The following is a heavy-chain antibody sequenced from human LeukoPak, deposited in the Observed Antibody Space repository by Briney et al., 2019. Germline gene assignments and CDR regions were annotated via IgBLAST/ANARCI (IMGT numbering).Heavy chain of an antibody. CDR2: IRSKAYGGTT. Sequence: GGSLRLSCTASGFTFGDYAMSWVRQAPGKGLEWVGFIRSKAYGGTTEYAASVKGRFTISRDDSKSIAYLQMNSLKTEDTAVYYCTREGTVTGVDAFDIWGQGTMVTVSS. CDR1: GFTFGDYA. V-gene: IGHV3-49*04. J-gene: IGHJ3*02. CDR3: TREGTVTGVDAFDI. D-gene: IGHD4-11*01.